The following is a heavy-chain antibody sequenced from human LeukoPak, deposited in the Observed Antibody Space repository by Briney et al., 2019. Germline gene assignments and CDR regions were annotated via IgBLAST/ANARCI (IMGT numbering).Heavy chain of an antibody. CDR2: ISAYNGNT. CDR1: GYTFTSYG. D-gene: IGHD6-19*01. Sequence: ASVTVSCKASGYTFTSYGISWVRQAPGQGLEWMGWISAYNGNTNYAQKLQGRVTMTTDTSTSTAYMELRSLRSDDTAVYYCARVKQWQPRSTWFDPWGQGTLVTVSS. J-gene: IGHJ5*02. CDR3: ARVKQWQPRSTWFDP. V-gene: IGHV1-18*04.